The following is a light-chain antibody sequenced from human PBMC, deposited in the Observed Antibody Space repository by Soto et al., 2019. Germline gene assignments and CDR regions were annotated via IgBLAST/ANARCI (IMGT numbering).Light chain of an antibody. V-gene: IGKV1-5*03. CDR1: QTISSW. CDR2: KAS. Sequence: DIQMTQSPSTLSGSVGDRVTITCRASQTISSWLAWYQQKPGKAPKLLIYKASTLKSGVPSRFSGSGSGTDFTLTISSLQPKDFATCYCQQSHSTLRTFGQVAKV. J-gene: IGKJ1*01. CDR3: QQSHSTLRT.